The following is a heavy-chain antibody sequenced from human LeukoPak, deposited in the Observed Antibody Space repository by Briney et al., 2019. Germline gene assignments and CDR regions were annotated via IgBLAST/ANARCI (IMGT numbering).Heavy chain of an antibody. D-gene: IGHD2-15*01. V-gene: IGHV4-38-2*01. J-gene: IGHJ4*02. CDR2: IYHSGST. Sequence: PSETLSLTCAVSGYSISSGYYWGWTRQPPGKGLECIESIYHSGSTYYNPSLKSRVTISVDTSKNQFSLKLSSVTAADTAVYYCSRLGSTTLKVSDYLGQGTLVTDSS. CDR1: GYSISSGYY. CDR3: SRLGSTTLKVSDY.